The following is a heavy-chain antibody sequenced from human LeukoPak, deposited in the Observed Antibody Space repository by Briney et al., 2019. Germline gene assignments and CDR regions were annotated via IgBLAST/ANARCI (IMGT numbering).Heavy chain of an antibody. CDR1: GFTFSSYW. CDR3: ARDGDSSGWYNGFFDY. J-gene: IGHJ4*02. Sequence: GGSLRLSCAASGFTFSSYWMSWVRQAPGKGLEWVANIKQDGSEKYYVDSVKGRFTISRDNAKNSLYLQMDSLRAEDTAVYYCARDGDSSGWYNGFFDYWGQGTRVTVSS. D-gene: IGHD6-19*01. CDR2: IKQDGSEK. V-gene: IGHV3-7*01.